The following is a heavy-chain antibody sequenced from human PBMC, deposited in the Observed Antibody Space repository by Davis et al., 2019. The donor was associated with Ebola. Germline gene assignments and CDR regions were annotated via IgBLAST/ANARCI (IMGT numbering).Heavy chain of an antibody. CDR1: GGSVSSTSYY. Sequence: MPSETLSLTCTVSGGSVSSTSYYWGWIRQPPGKGLEWMGSIYYSGTTYDNPSLKSRVTVSVDRSNNQFSLRLSSVTAADTAVYYCARRVVTRKGPDAIDVWGQGTEVIVSS. D-gene: IGHD2-21*02. CDR2: IYYSGTT. J-gene: IGHJ3*01. V-gene: IGHV4-39*01. CDR3: ARRVVTRKGPDAIDV.